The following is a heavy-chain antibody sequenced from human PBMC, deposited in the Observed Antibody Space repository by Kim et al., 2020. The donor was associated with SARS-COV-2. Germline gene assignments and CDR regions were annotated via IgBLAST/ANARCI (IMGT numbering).Heavy chain of an antibody. Sequence: GGSLRLSCAASGFTFSRYGMHWVRQAPGKGLEWVAVISYEGSNKYYADSVKGRFTISRDNSKNTLNLHMNSLRVEDTAVYYCARDRVSSGWYSFGYWFDPWGQGTLVTVSS. CDR1: GFTFSRYG. V-gene: IGHV3-33*05. CDR2: ISYEGSNK. CDR3: ARDRVSSGWYSFGYWFDP. J-gene: IGHJ5*02. D-gene: IGHD6-19*01.